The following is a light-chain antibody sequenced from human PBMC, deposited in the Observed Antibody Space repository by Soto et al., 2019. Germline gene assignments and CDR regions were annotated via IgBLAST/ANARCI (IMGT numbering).Light chain of an antibody. CDR2: DVS. CDR3: CSYAGSSVV. V-gene: IGLV2-11*01. Sequence: QSVLTQPRSVSGSPGQSVTISCTGTSSDVGGYNFVSWYQQHPGKAPKFMIYDVSKRPSGVPDRFSGSRSGNTASLTISGLQAEDEADYSCCSYAGSSVVFGAGTKVTVL. CDR1: SSDVGGYNF. J-gene: IGLJ2*01.